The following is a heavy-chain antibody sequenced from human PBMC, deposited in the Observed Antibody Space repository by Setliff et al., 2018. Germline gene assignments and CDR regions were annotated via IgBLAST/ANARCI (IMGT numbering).Heavy chain of an antibody. CDR3: ARDAYDSSGYYYYYYYGMDV. CDR1: GGSISSSSYY. CDR2: IYHSGST. D-gene: IGHD3-22*01. J-gene: IGHJ6*02. V-gene: IGHV4-39*07. Sequence: SETLSLTCTVSGGSISSSSYYWGWIRQPPGKGLEWIGSIYHSGSTYYNPSLKSRVTISVDTSKNQFSLKLSSVTAADTAVYYCARDAYDSSGYYYYYYYGMDVWGQGTTVTVSS.